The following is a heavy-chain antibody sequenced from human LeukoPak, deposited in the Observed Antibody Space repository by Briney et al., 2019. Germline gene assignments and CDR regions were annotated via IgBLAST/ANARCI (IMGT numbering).Heavy chain of an antibody. CDR1: GFTFSSYA. V-gene: IGHV3-23*01. CDR3: AKDIYYYDSSRYFQH. Sequence: GGSLRLSCAASGFTFSSYAMSWVRQAPGKGLEWVSAISGSGGGTYYADSVKGRFTISRDNSKNTLYLQMNSLRAEDTAVYYCAKDIYYYDSSRYFQHWGQGTLVTVSS. D-gene: IGHD3-22*01. J-gene: IGHJ1*01. CDR2: ISGSGGGT.